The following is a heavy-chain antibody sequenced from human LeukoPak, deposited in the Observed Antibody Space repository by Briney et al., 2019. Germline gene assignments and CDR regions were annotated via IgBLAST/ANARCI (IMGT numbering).Heavy chain of an antibody. CDR2: IYPGDSDT. Sequence: GESLKISCKGSGYSFSKYWIGWVRQMPGKGLEWMGIIYPGDSDTRYSPSLQGQVTISADKSINTAYLQWSSLKASDNAMYYCVRHERFGELSGYWGQGTLVAVSS. CDR3: VRHERFGELSGY. CDR1: GYSFSKYW. D-gene: IGHD3-10*01. V-gene: IGHV5-51*01. J-gene: IGHJ4*02.